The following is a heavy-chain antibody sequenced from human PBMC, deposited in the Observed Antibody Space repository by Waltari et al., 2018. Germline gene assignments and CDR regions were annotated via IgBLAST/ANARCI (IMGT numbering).Heavy chain of an antibody. CDR2: IYYSGST. J-gene: IGHJ4*02. CDR1: GGAISSHY. Sequence: QVQLQESGPGLVKPSETLSLTCTVSGGAISSHYWSWIRQPPGKGLEWIGYIYYSGSTNYNPSLKSRVTISVDTSKNQFSLKLSSVTAADTAVYYCARGSSWYGASYYFDYWGQGTLVTVSS. D-gene: IGHD6-13*01. V-gene: IGHV4-59*11. CDR3: ARGSSWYGASYYFDY.